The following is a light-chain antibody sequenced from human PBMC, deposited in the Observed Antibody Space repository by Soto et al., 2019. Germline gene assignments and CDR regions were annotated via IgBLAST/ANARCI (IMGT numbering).Light chain of an antibody. CDR3: QQYNNWPPYT. Sequence: EIVMTQSPATLSVSPGERATLSCRASQSVSSNLAWYQQKPGQAPSLLIYGASTRATGIPARFSGSGSGTEFTLTISSLQSEDFAVYYCQQYNNWPPYTFCQGTKLEIK. V-gene: IGKV3-15*01. J-gene: IGKJ2*01. CDR1: QSVSSN. CDR2: GAS.